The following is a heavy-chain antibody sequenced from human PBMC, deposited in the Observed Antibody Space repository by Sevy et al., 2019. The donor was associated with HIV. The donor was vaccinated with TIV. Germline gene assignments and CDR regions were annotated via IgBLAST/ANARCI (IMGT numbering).Heavy chain of an antibody. Sequence: GGSLRLSCVASGFTFGDHAMHWVRQAPGKGLEWVSGINWNSGIIAYADSVKGRFTISRDNVKNSLYLQMNSLRSEDTALYYCARDVSSGHTAHYYDYYYGLDVWGQGTTVTVSS. J-gene: IGHJ6*02. CDR3: ARDVSSGHTAHYYDYYYGLDV. D-gene: IGHD6-19*01. CDR1: GFTFGDHA. V-gene: IGHV3-9*01. CDR2: INWNSGII.